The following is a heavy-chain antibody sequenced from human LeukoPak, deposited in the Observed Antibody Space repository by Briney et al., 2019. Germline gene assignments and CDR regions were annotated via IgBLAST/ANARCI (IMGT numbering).Heavy chain of an antibody. CDR2: IRYDGSNK. Sequence: GGSLRLSCAASGFTFSSYGMHWVRQAPGKGLEWVAFIRYDGSNKYYADSVKGRFTISRDNSKNTLYLQMNSLRAEDTAVYYCAKVKFGRGGWLQPGLHDAFDIWGQGTMVTVSS. CDR3: AKVKFGRGGWLQPGLHDAFDI. J-gene: IGHJ3*02. V-gene: IGHV3-30*02. D-gene: IGHD5-24*01. CDR1: GFTFSSYG.